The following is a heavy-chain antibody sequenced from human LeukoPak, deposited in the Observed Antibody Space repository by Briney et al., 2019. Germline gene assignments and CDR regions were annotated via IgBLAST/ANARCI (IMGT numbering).Heavy chain of an antibody. CDR3: ARDGPLFAAHDY. CDR1: GYTFTSYY. D-gene: IGHD6-25*01. J-gene: IGHJ4*02. Sequence: ASVKVSCKASGYTFTSYYMHWVRQAPGQGLEWMGIINPSGGSTSYAQKFQGRVTMTRDMSTSTVYMELSSLRSEDTAVYYCARDGPLFAAHDYWGQGTLVTVSS. CDR2: INPSGGST. V-gene: IGHV1-46*01.